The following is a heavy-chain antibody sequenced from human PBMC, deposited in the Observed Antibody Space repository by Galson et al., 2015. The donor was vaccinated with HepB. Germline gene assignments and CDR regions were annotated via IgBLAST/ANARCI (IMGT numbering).Heavy chain of an antibody. CDR1: GFIFRNYG. J-gene: IGHJ4*02. Sequence: SLRLSCATSGFIFRNYGMHWVRQAPGKGLEWVAVIWYDGRDQKYADSVRGRFTNSRDNSRNTLYLQMSSLRVEDAALYYCAKLDSSGCSWGQGTLVTVSS. CDR3: AKLDSSGCS. V-gene: IGHV3-33*06. D-gene: IGHD3-22*01. CDR2: IWYDGRDQ.